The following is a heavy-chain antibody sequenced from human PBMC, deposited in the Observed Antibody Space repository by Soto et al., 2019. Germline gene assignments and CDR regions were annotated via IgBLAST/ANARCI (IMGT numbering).Heavy chain of an antibody. V-gene: IGHV3-30-3*01. CDR3: ARVENYYYYGMDV. CDR2: ISYDGSNK. J-gene: IGHJ6*02. CDR1: GFTFSSYA. Sequence: QVQLVESGGDVVQPGRSLRLSCAASGFTFSSYAMHWVRQAPGKGLEWVADISYDGSNKYYADSVKGRITISRDNSKNPLYLQMNSLRAEDTAVYYCARVENYYYYGMDVWGQGTTVTVSS.